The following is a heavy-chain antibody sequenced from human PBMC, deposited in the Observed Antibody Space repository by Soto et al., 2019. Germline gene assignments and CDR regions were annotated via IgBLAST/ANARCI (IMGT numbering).Heavy chain of an antibody. CDR1: GFTFSSHT. CDR2: ITSTSSTK. J-gene: IGHJ6*02. Sequence: HPGGSLRLSCAASGFTFSSHTMNWVRQAPGKXLEWISYITSTSSTKNYADSVKGRFTISRDNANNSLYLQMNSLRDEDTAVYYCARRITMVRGPYYYYAMDVWGQGTTVTVFS. V-gene: IGHV3-48*02. D-gene: IGHD3-10*01. CDR3: ARRITMVRGPYYYYAMDV.